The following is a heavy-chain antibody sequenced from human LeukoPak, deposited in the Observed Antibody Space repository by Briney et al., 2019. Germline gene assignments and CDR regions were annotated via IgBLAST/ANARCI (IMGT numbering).Heavy chain of an antibody. CDR3: ARDVDTAMVPDY. CDR1: GYTFTGYY. Sequence: ASVKVSCKASGYTFTGYYMHWVRQAPGQGLEWMGWINPNSGGTNYAQKFRGRVTMTRDTSISTAYMELSRLRSDDTAVYYCARDVDTAMVPDYWGQGTLVTVSS. CDR2: INPNSGGT. J-gene: IGHJ4*02. V-gene: IGHV1-2*02. D-gene: IGHD5-18*01.